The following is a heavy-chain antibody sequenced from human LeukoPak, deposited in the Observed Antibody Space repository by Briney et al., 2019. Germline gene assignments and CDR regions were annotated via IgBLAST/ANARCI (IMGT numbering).Heavy chain of an antibody. V-gene: IGHV3-35*02. D-gene: IGHD4-23*01. CDR1: GFTFSNSD. CDR2: VSWNGSRT. CDR3: ARDFSGGNSPNYYYYYMDV. Sequence: RGSLRLSCAASGFTFSNSDMNWVHQAPGKGLEWVSGVSWNGSRTHYADSVKGQFIISRDNSRNTLYLQMNSLRAEDTAVYYCARDFSGGNSPNYYYYYMDVWGKGTTVTISS. J-gene: IGHJ6*03.